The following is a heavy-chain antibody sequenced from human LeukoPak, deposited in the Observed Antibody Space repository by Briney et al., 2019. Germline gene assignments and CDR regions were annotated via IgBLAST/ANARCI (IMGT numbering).Heavy chain of an antibody. CDR1: GGSIRSYY. CDR2: IYYSGTT. J-gene: IGHJ4*02. CDR3: ARCPADYYDSSGYYPNYFDY. Sequence: SETLSLTCTVSGGSIRSYYWSWIRQPPGKGLEWIGYIYYSGTTNYNPSLKSRVRISVDTSKNQFSLKLSSVTAEDTAVYYCARCPADYYDSSGYYPNYFDYWGQGTLVTVSS. D-gene: IGHD3-22*01. V-gene: IGHV4-59*01.